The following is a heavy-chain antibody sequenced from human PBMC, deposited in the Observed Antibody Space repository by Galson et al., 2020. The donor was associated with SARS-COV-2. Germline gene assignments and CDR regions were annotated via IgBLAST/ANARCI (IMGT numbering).Heavy chain of an antibody. J-gene: IGHJ6*02. CDR2: ISPYDGDK. D-gene: IGHD3-3*01. V-gene: IGHV1-18*01. Sequence: APVKVSCTSSGYSFTAYGISWVRQAPGQGLEWMGWISPYDGDKKYEQNFQGRVTMTTDRSTSSVYLEMKSLTSDDTAVYYCARDRITFFGPFKGGMDVWGQGTKVNVSS. CDR3: ARDRITFFGPFKGGMDV. CDR1: GYSFTAYG.